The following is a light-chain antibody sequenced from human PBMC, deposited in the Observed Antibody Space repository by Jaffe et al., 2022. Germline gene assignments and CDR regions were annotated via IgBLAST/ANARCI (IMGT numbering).Light chain of an antibody. Sequence: QSALTQPASVSGSPGQSITISCTGTSSDLGTHNLVSWYQQYPGKAPKLILYEVHSRPSGVSNRFSGSKSANTASLTISGLQAEDEANYFCCSFSTSHTLVFGRGTKLTVL. CDR3: CSFSTSHTLV. CDR1: SSDLGTHNL. CDR2: EVH. J-gene: IGLJ2*01. V-gene: IGLV2-23*02.